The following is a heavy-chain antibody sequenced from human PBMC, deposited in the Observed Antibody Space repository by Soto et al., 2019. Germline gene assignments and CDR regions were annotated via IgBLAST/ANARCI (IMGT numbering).Heavy chain of an antibody. V-gene: IGHV3-30*18. D-gene: IGHD6-19*01. Sequence: QVQLVESGGGVVQPGRSLRLSCAASGFTFSSHGMHWVRQAPGKGLEWVAVISYDGSNKYYADSVRGRFTISRDNSKNTLYLQMNSLRAEDTAVYYCAKDTVDSSGWYPLHYWGQGTLVTVSS. CDR2: ISYDGSNK. CDR1: GFTFSSHG. J-gene: IGHJ4*02. CDR3: AKDTVDSSGWYPLHY.